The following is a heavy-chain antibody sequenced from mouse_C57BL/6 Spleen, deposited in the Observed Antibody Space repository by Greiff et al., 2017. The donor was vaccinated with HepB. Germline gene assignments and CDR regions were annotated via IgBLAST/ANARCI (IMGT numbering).Heavy chain of an antibody. CDR2: IRSKSSNYAT. Sequence: DVMLVESGGGLVQPKGSLKLSCAASGFTFNTYAMHWVRQAPGKGLEWVARIRSKSSNYATYYADSVKDRFTISRDDSQSMLYLQMNNLKTEDTAMYYCVREGDYGSTDYAMDYWGQGTSVTVSS. D-gene: IGHD1-1*01. CDR3: VREGDYGSTDYAMDY. J-gene: IGHJ4*01. V-gene: IGHV10-3*01. CDR1: GFTFNTYA.